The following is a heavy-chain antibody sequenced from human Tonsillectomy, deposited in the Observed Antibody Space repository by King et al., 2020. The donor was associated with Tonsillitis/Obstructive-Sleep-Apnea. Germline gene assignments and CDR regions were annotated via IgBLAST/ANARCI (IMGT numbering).Heavy chain of an antibody. CDR2: IKQDGSEK. Sequence: VQLVESGGGLVQPGGSLRLSCAASGFTFSSYWMSWVRQAPGKGLEWMANIKQDGSEKYYVDSVKGRFTISRDNAKNSLYLQMNSLRAEGTAVYYCARVGYCTGTSCYSSIFDIWGQGTMVTVSS. D-gene: IGHD2-2*03. CDR3: ARVGYCTGTSCYSSIFDI. V-gene: IGHV3-7*01. CDR1: GFTFSSYW. J-gene: IGHJ3*02.